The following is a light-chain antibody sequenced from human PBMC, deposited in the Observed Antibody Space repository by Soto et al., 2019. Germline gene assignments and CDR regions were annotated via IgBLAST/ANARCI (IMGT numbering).Light chain of an antibody. V-gene: IGKV1-5*01. CDR3: QQYNSYWT. J-gene: IGKJ1*01. Sequence: DTQMTQSPSTLSASLGVKVTITGRASQTIATWLAWYQQKPGTAPKLLIYDASTLEGGVPSRFSGSGSGTEFTLAISGLQADDFATYYCQQYNSYWTFGQGTKVDI. CDR1: QTIATW. CDR2: DAS.